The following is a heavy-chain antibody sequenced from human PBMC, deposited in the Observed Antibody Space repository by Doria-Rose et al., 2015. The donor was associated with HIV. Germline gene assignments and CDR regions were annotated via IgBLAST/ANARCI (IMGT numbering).Heavy chain of an antibody. CDR3: ARIKSSRWYHKYYFDF. Sequence: VLVKPIETLTLTCTVSGVSLSSPGMGVSWIRQPPGKALEWLANIFSDDERSYKTSLKSRLTISRGTSKSQVVLTMTDMDPVDTATYYCARIKSSRWYHKYYFDFWGQGTLVIVSA. D-gene: IGHD6-13*01. CDR1: GVSLSSPGMG. J-gene: IGHJ4*02. V-gene: IGHV2-26*01. CDR2: IFSDDER.